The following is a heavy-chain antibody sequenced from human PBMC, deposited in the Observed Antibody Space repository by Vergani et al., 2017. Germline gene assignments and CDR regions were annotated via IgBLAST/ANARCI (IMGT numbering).Heavy chain of an antibody. Sequence: EVQLVESGSETKKPGESLKISCQAFGYIFSNFWIGWVLQRPGRGLEWMGFIYPGDSEVKSNPTFRGQVIFSVDTSVNTAYRQWRSLQASDTATYFCASGGHGSENGGALQLWGQGTNITVSS. V-gene: IGHV5-51*01. D-gene: IGHD3-10*01. CDR3: ASGGHGSENGGALQL. CDR1: GYIFSNFW. J-gene: IGHJ3*01. CDR2: IYPGDSEV.